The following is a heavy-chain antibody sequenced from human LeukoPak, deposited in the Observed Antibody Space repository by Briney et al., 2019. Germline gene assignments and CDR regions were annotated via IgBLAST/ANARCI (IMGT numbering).Heavy chain of an antibody. Sequence: SETLSLTCTVSGGSISSYYWSWIRQPAGKGLEWIGRIYTSGSTNYNPSLKSRVTMSVDTSKNQFSLKLSSVTAADTAVYYCARDRSVGFMTKVNYYMDVWGKGTTVTVSS. V-gene: IGHV4-4*07. CDR1: GGSISSYY. CDR2: IYTSGST. CDR3: ARDRSVGFMTKVNYYMDV. D-gene: IGHD4-11*01. J-gene: IGHJ6*03.